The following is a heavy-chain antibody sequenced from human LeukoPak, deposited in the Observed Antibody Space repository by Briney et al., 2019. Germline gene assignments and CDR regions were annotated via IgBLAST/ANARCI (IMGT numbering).Heavy chain of an antibody. CDR1: GYTFTGYY. J-gene: IGHJ3*01. Sequence: ASVKVSCKASGYTFTGYYMHWVRQAPGQGLEWMGWINPNSGGTNYAQKFQGRVTMTRDTSISTAYMELSRLRSDDTAVYYCARGPRNYYDSSGYYYGRWGQGTMATVSS. V-gene: IGHV1-2*02. CDR3: ARGPRNYYDSSGYYYGR. D-gene: IGHD3-22*01. CDR2: INPNSGGT.